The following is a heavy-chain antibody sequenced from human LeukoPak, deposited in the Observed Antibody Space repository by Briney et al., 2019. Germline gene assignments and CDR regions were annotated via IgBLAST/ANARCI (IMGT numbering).Heavy chain of an antibody. D-gene: IGHD6-13*01. Sequence: GGSLRLSCAASGFTLSDHYMDWVRQAPGKGLEWVGRTENKADSYSTQYAASVKGRFTISRDDSKNSVYLQMNSLKTEDTAMYYCASGYISGRGAFDIWGQGTMVTVSS. J-gene: IGHJ3*02. V-gene: IGHV3-72*01. CDR3: ASGYISGRGAFDI. CDR1: GFTLSDHY. CDR2: TENKADSYST.